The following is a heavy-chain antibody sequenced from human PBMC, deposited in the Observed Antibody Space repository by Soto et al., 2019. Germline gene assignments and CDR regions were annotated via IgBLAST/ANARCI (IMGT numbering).Heavy chain of an antibody. J-gene: IGHJ4*02. Sequence: ASVKVSCKASGYTFTSYGINWVRQAPGQGLEWMGWISAYNGNTNYAQKLQGRVTMTTDTSTSTAYMELRSLRSDDTAVYYCARVGDDYGDPLFDYWGQGTLVTVSS. V-gene: IGHV1-18*01. CDR3: ARVGDDYGDPLFDY. D-gene: IGHD4-17*01. CDR1: GYTFTSYG. CDR2: ISAYNGNT.